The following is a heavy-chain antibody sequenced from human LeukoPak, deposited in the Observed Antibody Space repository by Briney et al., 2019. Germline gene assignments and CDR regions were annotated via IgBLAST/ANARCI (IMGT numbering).Heavy chain of an antibody. Sequence: GGSLRLSCAASGFTFSSYAMSWVRQAPGKGLEWVSAISGSGGSTYYADSVKGRFTISRDNSKNTLYLQMNSLRAEDTAVYYCAKEGIPAAHQAVAGDFDYWGQGTLVTVSS. D-gene: IGHD6-19*01. CDR2: ISGSGGST. J-gene: IGHJ4*02. V-gene: IGHV3-23*01. CDR1: GFTFSSYA. CDR3: AKEGIPAAHQAVAGDFDY.